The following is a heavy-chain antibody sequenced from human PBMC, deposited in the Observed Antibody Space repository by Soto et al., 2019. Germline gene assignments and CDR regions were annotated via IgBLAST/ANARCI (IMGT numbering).Heavy chain of an antibody. CDR2: ISYSGST. V-gene: IGHV4-59*01. D-gene: IGHD3-9*01. CDR3: ARARYALTGCYEGGYYFFDF. CDR1: GDSISNSY. J-gene: IGHJ4*02. Sequence: SETLSLTCSVSGDSISNSYWAWIRQPPGKGLEWIGYISYSGSTNYNPSLKSRVTIFVHTSGNQFPLSLSSVTPADTAVYFCARARYALTGCYEGGYYFFDFWGRGTPVTVSS.